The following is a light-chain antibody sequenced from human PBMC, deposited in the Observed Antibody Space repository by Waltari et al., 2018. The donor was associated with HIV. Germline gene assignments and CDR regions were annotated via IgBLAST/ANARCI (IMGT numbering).Light chain of an antibody. J-gene: IGLJ2*01. V-gene: IGLV3-1*01. CDR1: ESGDKY. CDR2: QDS. CDR3: QAWDSSTVV. Sequence: SYELTQPPSVSVSPGRPASITCSGDESGDKYACWYQQKPGQSPVLVIYQDSKRPSGIPERFSGSTSGNTATLTITGTQAMDEADYYCQAWDSSTVVFGGGTKLSVL.